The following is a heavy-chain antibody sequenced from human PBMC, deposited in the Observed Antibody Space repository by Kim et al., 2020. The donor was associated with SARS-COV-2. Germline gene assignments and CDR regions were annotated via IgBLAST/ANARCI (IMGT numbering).Heavy chain of an antibody. V-gene: IGHV3-9*01. CDR2: ISWNSGSI. J-gene: IGHJ4*02. Sequence: GGSLRLSCAASGFTFGDYAMHWVRQAPGKGLEWVSGISWNSGSIGYADSVKGRFTISRDNAKNSLYLQMNSLRAEDTALYYCAKDWRDYGSGSYYDYWGQGTLVTVSS. CDR1: GFTFGDYA. D-gene: IGHD3-10*01. CDR3: AKDWRDYGSGSYYDY.